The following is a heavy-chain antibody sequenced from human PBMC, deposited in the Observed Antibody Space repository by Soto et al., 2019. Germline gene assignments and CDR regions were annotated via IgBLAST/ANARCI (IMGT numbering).Heavy chain of an antibody. CDR3: ARESTLAY. J-gene: IGHJ4*02. CDR2: INPTGGGT. V-gene: IGHV1-46*01. CDR1: GYIFTSHY. Sequence: QVQLVQSGAEGRKPGASVKVSCKASGYIFTSHYMHRVRQAPGQGLEWMGIINPTGGGTSYAQKFQGRVTMTRDTSTSTVYLELSSLRSDDTAVYYCARESTLAYWGQGTLVTVSS.